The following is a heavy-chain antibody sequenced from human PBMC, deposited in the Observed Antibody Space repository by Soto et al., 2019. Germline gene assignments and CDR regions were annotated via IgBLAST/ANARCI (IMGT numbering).Heavy chain of an antibody. D-gene: IGHD2-15*01. CDR2: IRSKAYGGTT. CDR3: TRGPYCSGGSCYSPFLYYYYGMDV. V-gene: IGHV3-49*03. J-gene: IGHJ6*02. Sequence: GSLRLSCTASGFTFGDYAMSWFRQAPGKGLEWVGFIRSKAYGGTTEYAASVKGRFTISRDDSKSIAYLQMNSLKTEDTAVYYCTRGPYCSGGSCYSPFLYYYYGMDVWGQGTTVTVSS. CDR1: GFTFGDYA.